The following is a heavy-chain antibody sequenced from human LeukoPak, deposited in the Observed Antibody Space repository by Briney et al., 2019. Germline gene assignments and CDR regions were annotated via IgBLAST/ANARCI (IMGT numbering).Heavy chain of an antibody. CDR2: ISYDGSNK. Sequence: GGSLRLSCAAYGFTFSSYGMHWVRQAPGKGLQWVAVISYDGSNKYYADSVKGRFTISRDNSKNTLYLQMNSLRAEDTAVYYCAKDQEARYFDWTFDYWGQGTLVTVSS. V-gene: IGHV3-30*18. CDR1: GFTFSSYG. D-gene: IGHD3-9*01. J-gene: IGHJ4*02. CDR3: AKDQEARYFDWTFDY.